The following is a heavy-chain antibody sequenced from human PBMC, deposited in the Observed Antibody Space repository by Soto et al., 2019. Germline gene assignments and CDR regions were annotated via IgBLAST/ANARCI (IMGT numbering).Heavy chain of an antibody. J-gene: IGHJ4*02. CDR1: GFTFDDYA. Sequence: SLRLSCAASGFTFDDYAMHWVRQAPGKGLEWVSGISWNSGSIGYADSVKGRFTISRDNAKNSLYLQMNSLRAEDTALYYCAKEGSGYDRRSPNFDYWGQGTLVTVSS. D-gene: IGHD5-12*01. CDR2: ISWNSGSI. CDR3: AKEGSGYDRRSPNFDY. V-gene: IGHV3-9*01.